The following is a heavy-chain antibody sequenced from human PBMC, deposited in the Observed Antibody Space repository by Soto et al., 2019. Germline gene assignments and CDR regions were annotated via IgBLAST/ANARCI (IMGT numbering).Heavy chain of an antibody. Sequence: SGPTLVNPTQTLTLTCTFSGFSLSTSGMCVSWIRQPPGKALEWLALIDWDDDKYYSTSLKTRLTISKDTSKNQVVLTMTNMDPVDTATYYCARSSYYDSSAGYYFDYWGQGTLVTVSS. CDR2: IDWDDDK. CDR3: ARSSYYDSSAGYYFDY. CDR1: GFSLSTSGMC. V-gene: IGHV2-70*01. D-gene: IGHD3-22*01. J-gene: IGHJ4*02.